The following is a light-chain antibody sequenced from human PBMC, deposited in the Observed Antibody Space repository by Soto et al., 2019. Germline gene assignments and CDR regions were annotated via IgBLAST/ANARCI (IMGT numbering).Light chain of an antibody. Sequence: EIVLTQSPGTLSLSPGERATLSCRASQSVSSSYLAWYQQKPGQAPRLLIYDASRRATGIPGRFSGSGSGTDFTLIISSLEPEDFAFYYCRQGNTWPWTFGQGTKVDIK. J-gene: IGKJ1*01. CDR1: QSVSSSY. V-gene: IGKV3D-20*02. CDR2: DAS. CDR3: RQGNTWPWT.